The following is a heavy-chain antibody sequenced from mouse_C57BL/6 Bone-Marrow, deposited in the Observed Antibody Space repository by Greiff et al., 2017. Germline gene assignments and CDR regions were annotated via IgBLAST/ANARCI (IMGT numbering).Heavy chain of an antibody. V-gene: IGHV1-15*01. CDR2: IDPETGGT. D-gene: IGHD1-1*01. CDR3: TRCITTVVEGYFDV. J-gene: IGHJ1*03. CDR1: GYTFTDYE. Sequence: VQLQESGAELVRPGASVTLSCKASGYTFTDYEMHWVKQTPVHGLEWIGAIDPETGGTAYNQKFKGKAILTADKSSSTAYMELRSLTSEDSAVYYCTRCITTVVEGYFDVWGTGTTVTVSS.